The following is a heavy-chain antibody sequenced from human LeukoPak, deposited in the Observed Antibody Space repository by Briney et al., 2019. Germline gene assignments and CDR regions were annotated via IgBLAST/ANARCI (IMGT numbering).Heavy chain of an antibody. D-gene: IGHD6-19*01. V-gene: IGHV7-4-1*02. CDR2: INTNTGNP. CDR3: ARDYYEQWLVSEEAGDY. CDR1: GYTFTSYV. Sequence: ASVKVSCKASGYTFTSYVMNWVRQAPGQGLEWMGWINTNTGNPTYAQGFTGRFVFSLDTSVSTAYLQISSQKAEDTAVYYCARDYYEQWLVSEEAGDYWGQGTLVTVSS. J-gene: IGHJ4*02.